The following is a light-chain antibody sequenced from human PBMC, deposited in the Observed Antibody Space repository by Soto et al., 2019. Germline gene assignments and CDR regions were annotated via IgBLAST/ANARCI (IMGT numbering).Light chain of an antibody. CDR2: GAS. V-gene: IGKV3-20*01. CDR1: QSVSSSY. J-gene: IGKJ1*01. Sequence: EIVLTQSPGTLSLSPGERATLSCRASQSVSSSYLAWYQQKPGQAPRLLIYGASSRATGIPDRFSGSGSGTDFTLTISRLEPEDLAVYYCQQYGSSRWTFGQGTKGEIK. CDR3: QQYGSSRWT.